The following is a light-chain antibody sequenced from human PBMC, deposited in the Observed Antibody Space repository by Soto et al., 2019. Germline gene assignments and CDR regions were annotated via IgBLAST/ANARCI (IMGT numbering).Light chain of an antibody. Sequence: QSALTQPRSVSGSPGQSVTISCTGTSSDVGGYNYVSWYQQHPGKAPKLLIYEVTNRPSGVSNRFSGSKSGNTASLTIPGLQAEDEANYYCNSYTTLSNRVFGTGTKVTVL. V-gene: IGLV2-14*01. CDR2: EVT. CDR1: SSDVGGYNY. CDR3: NSYTTLSNRV. J-gene: IGLJ1*01.